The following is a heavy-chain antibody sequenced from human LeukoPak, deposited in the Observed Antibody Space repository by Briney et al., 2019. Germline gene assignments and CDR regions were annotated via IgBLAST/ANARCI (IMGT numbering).Heavy chain of an antibody. J-gene: IGHJ3*02. Sequence: GRSLRLSCAASGFTFSSYGMHWVRQAPGKGLEWVAVILNDGSQEKYADSVKGRFTISRDNSKNTLFLQMYSLRAEDTAVYYCARDDALGDNALDIWGQGTMVTVSS. CDR1: GFTFSSYG. CDR3: ARDDALGDNALDI. CDR2: ILNDGSQE. D-gene: IGHD3-16*01. V-gene: IGHV3-33*01.